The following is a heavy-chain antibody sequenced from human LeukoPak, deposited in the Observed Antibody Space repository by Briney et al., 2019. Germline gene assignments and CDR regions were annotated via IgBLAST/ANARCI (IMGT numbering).Heavy chain of an antibody. V-gene: IGHV3-21*04. Sequence: GGSLRLSCAASGFTFSSYSMNWVRQAPGKGLEWVSSISSSSSYIYYADSVKGRFTISRDNAKNSLYLQMNSLRAEDTAVYYCAKGGDGYNPYYFDYWGQGTLVTVSS. CDR1: GFTFSSYS. CDR2: ISSSSSYI. J-gene: IGHJ4*02. D-gene: IGHD5-24*01. CDR3: AKGGDGYNPYYFDY.